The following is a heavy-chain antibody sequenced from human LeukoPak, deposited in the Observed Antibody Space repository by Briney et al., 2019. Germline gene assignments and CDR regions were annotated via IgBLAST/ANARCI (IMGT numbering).Heavy chain of an antibody. Sequence: QSGESLRLSCAASGFTFSSYSMNWVRQAPGKGLEWVSYISSSSTIYYADSVKGRFTISRDNAKNSLYLQMNSLRAEDTAVYYCARDSKRVTTPDYWGQGALVTVSS. V-gene: IGHV3-48*01. CDR3: ARDSKRVTTPDY. D-gene: IGHD4-17*01. J-gene: IGHJ4*02. CDR1: GFTFSSYS. CDR2: ISSSSTI.